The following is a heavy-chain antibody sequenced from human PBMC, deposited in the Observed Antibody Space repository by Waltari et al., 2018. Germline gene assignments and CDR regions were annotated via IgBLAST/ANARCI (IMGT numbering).Heavy chain of an antibody. V-gene: IGHV4-4*02. D-gene: IGHD3-16*01. J-gene: IGHJ5*02. CDR2: IHNSGRT. CDR1: GASLSGGDW. Sequence: QVHLQESGPGLVRPSETLSLTCHVSGASLSGGDWWIWVRQSPGKRLGWIGKIHNSGRTNSNPSLRNRLTLSVDESRNQFFLKITSVTAADTALYFCARANGGLIGSWGQGIVVTVSS. CDR3: ARANGGLIGS.